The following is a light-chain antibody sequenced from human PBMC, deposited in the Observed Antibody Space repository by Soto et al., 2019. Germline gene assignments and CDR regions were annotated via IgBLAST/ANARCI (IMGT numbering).Light chain of an antibody. CDR2: EVS. Sequence: QSALTQPASVSGSPGQSITISCTGTSSDVGGYNYVSWYQQHQGKAPKLMIYEVSNRPSGVSNRFSGSKSGNTASLTISGLQADDEADYYCSSYTSSITLVVFGRGTKGPVL. J-gene: IGLJ2*01. CDR3: SSYTSSITLVV. V-gene: IGLV2-14*01. CDR1: SSDVGGYNY.